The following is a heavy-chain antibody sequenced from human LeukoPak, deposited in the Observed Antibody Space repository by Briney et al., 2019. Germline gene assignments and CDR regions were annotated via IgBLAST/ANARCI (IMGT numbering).Heavy chain of an antibody. D-gene: IGHD2-21*02. V-gene: IGHV4-4*07. CDR1: GGSISSYY. J-gene: IGHJ4*02. CDR3: ARDRRCGGDCYNFDY. CDR2: IYTSGST. Sequence: SETLSLTCTVSGGSISSYYWSWIRQPAGKGLEWIGRIYTSGSTNYNPSLKSRVTMSVDTSKNQFSLKLSSVTAADTAVYYCARDRRCGGDCYNFDYWGQGTLVTVSS.